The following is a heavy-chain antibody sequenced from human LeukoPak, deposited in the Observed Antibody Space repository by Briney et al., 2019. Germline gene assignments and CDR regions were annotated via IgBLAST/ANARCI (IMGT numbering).Heavy chain of an antibody. D-gene: IGHD4-17*01. Sequence: GASLRLSCAASGFTFSSYAMSWVRQAPGKGLEWVSAISGSGGSTYYADSVKGRFTISRDNSKNTLYLQMNSLRAEDTAVYYCAAQYGDYTFEYFQHWGQGTLVTVSS. J-gene: IGHJ1*01. CDR3: AAQYGDYTFEYFQH. CDR1: GFTFSSYA. CDR2: ISGSGGST. V-gene: IGHV3-23*01.